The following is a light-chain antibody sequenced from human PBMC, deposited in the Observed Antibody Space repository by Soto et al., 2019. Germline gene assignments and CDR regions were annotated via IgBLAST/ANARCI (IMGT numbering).Light chain of an antibody. CDR1: SSDVGGYNY. V-gene: IGLV2-8*01. CDR2: EVT. J-gene: IGLJ3*02. Sequence: QSVLTQPPSSSGSPGQSVTISCTGTSSDVGGYNYVSWYQQYPGRAPKLMIYEVTKRPSGVPDRFSGSKSGNTASLTVSGLQAEDEADYYCSSYAASNNFYFVFGGGPQLNVL. CDR3: SSYAASNNFYFV.